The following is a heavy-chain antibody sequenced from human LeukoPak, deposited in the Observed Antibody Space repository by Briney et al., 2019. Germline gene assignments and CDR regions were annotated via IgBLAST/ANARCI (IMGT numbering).Heavy chain of an antibody. D-gene: IGHD1-26*01. CDR1: GGSISGDY. J-gene: IGHJ6*03. Sequence: SETLSLTCTVSGGSISGDYWSWIRQPAGKGLEWIGRINTGGNINYNPSLKSRVTMSVDTSKNQFSLKLSVTAADTAVYYCARGWGYMDVWGKGTTVTVSS. V-gene: IGHV4-4*07. CDR2: INTGGNI. CDR3: ARGWGYMDV.